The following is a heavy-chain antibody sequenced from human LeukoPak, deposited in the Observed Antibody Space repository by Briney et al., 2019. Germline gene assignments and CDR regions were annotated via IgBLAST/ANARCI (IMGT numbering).Heavy chain of an antibody. D-gene: IGHD2-15*01. V-gene: IGHV4-31*03. CDR3: ARGLGYCSGGTCYNWFDP. J-gene: IGHJ5*02. CDR1: GGSISSGGYY. Sequence: RASQTLSLTCTVSGGSISSGGYYWSWIRQHPGKGLEWFGYICYSGSTYYNPSLKSRVIISVDTSKNQFSLKLSSVTAADTAVYYCARGLGYCSGGTCYNWFDPWGQGTLVTVSS. CDR2: ICYSGST.